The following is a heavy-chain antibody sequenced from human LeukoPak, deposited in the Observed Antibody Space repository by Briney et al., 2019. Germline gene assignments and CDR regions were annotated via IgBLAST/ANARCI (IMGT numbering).Heavy chain of an antibody. Sequence: SETLSLTCTVSGGSISSSSYYWGWIRQPPGKGLEWIGSIYYSGSTYYNPSLKSRVTISVDTSKNQFSLKLSSVTAADTAVYYCARFDYVWETHGMDAFDIWGQGTMVTVSS. CDR3: ARFDYVWETHGMDAFDI. CDR2: IYYSGST. CDR1: GGSISSSSYY. J-gene: IGHJ3*02. V-gene: IGHV4-39*01. D-gene: IGHD3-16*01.